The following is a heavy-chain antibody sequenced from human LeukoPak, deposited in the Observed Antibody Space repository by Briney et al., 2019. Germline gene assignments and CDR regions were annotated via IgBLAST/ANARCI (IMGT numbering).Heavy chain of an antibody. D-gene: IGHD6-19*01. Sequence: SETLSLTCTVSGGSISSSSYYWGWIRQPPGKGLEWIGYIYYSGSTYYNPSLKSRVTMSVDTSKNQFSLKLTSVTAADTAVYYCARGGSGWNYYYYYMDVWGKGTTVTISS. V-gene: IGHV4-39*01. J-gene: IGHJ6*03. CDR1: GGSISSSSYY. CDR2: IYYSGST. CDR3: ARGGSGWNYYYYYMDV.